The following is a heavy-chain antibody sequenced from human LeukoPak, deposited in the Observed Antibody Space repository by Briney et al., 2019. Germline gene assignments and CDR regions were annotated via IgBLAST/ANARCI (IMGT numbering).Heavy chain of an antibody. J-gene: IGHJ3*02. CDR2: IYTSGST. V-gene: IGHV4-61*02. D-gene: IGHD1-14*01. CDR3: ARDRLDQEPHAFDI. CDR1: GGSISSGSYY. Sequence: SETLSLTCTVSGGSISSGSYYWSWIRQPAGKGLEWIGRIYTSGSTNYNPSLKSRVTISVDTSKNQFSLKLSSVTAADTAVYYCARDRLDQEPHAFDIWGQGTMVTVSS.